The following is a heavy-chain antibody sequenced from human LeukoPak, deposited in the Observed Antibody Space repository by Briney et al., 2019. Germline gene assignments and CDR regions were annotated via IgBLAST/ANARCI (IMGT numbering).Heavy chain of an antibody. CDR2: IYTSGST. D-gene: IGHD2-2*01. CDR3: ARDSEPVYCSGTSCYQNEFDY. J-gene: IGHJ4*02. V-gene: IGHV4-4*07. CDR1: GGSISSYY. Sequence: PSETLSLTCTVSGGSISSYYWSWIRQPAGKGLEWIGRIYTSGSTNYNPSLKSRVTMSVDTSKNQFSLKLSSVTAADTAVYYCARDSEPVYCSGTSCYQNEFDYWGQGTLVTVSS.